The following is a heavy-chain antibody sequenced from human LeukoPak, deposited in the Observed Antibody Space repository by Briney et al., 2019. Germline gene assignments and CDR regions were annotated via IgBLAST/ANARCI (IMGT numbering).Heavy chain of an antibody. V-gene: IGHV4-59*01. CDR2: IYYSGST. CDR3: ARVDTMVRGVISWFDP. D-gene: IGHD3-10*01. CDR1: GGSISSYY. Sequence: SETLSLTCTVSGGSISSYYWSWIRQPPGKGLEWIGYIYYSGSTNYNPSLKSRVTISVDTSKNQFSLKLSSVTAADTAVYYCARVDTMVRGVISWFDPWGQGTLVTVSS. J-gene: IGHJ5*02.